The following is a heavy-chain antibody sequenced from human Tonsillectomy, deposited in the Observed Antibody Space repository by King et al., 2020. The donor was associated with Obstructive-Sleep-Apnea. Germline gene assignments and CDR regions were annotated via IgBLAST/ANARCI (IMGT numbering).Heavy chain of an antibody. CDR1: GDSISNYY. D-gene: IGHD5-12*01. CDR3: ARHRGVEDYGGYGDYFDY. Sequence: QLQESGPGLVKPSETLSLTCTVSGDSISNYYLSWIRQPPGKGLEWIGYMYYSGNTNYNPSLKSRVTITVETSKIQFSLRLSSVTAADTAVYYCARHRGVEDYGGYGDYFDYWGQGTLVTVSS. J-gene: IGHJ4*02. CDR2: MYYSGNT. V-gene: IGHV4-59*08.